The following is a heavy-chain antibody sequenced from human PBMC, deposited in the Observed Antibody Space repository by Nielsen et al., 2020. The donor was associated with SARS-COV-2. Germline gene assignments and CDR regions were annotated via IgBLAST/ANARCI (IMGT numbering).Heavy chain of an antibody. V-gene: IGHV1-3*04. Sequence: ASVKVSCKASGYTFTAYAIHWVSQDPGQRLEWMGWINSDSGNTKYSQKFRGRVTITRDTSASTAYMELSGLSSEDTAVYYCARSRGCSATSCFFDYWGQGARVTV. CDR3: ARSRGCSATSCFFDY. J-gene: IGHJ4*02. CDR2: INSDSGNT. CDR1: GYTFTAYA. D-gene: IGHD2-2*01.